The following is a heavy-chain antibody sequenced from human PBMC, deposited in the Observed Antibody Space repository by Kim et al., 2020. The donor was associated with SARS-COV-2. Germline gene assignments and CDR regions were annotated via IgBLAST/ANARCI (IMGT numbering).Heavy chain of an antibody. CDR3: AKDRDIVVVVAATPFYFDY. Sequence: GGSLRLSCAASGFTFSSYGMHWVRQAPGKGLEWVAVISYDGSNKYYADSVKGRFTISRDNSKNTLYLQMNSLRAEDTAVYYCAKDRDIVVVVAATPFYFDYWGQGTLVTVSS. CDR2: ISYDGSNK. D-gene: IGHD2-15*01. J-gene: IGHJ4*02. CDR1: GFTFSSYG. V-gene: IGHV3-30*18.